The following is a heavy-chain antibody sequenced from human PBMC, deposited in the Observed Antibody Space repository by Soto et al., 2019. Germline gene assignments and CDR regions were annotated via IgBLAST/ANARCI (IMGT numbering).Heavy chain of an antibody. CDR2: ISGSGGSA. CDR1: GFTFSSYA. Sequence: GGSLRLSCAASGFTFSSYAMSWVRQAPGKGLEWVSAISGSGGSASYADSVQGRFTISRDNSNNTLYLQMNSLRAEDTAIYSCVREASGWYSRGSFDFWGRGTMVTVSS. D-gene: IGHD6-19*01. CDR3: VREASGWYSRGSFDF. J-gene: IGHJ3*01. V-gene: IGHV3-23*01.